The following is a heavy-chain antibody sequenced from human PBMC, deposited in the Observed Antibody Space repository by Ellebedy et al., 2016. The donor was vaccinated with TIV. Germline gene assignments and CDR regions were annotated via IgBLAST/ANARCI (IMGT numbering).Heavy chain of an antibody. Sequence: AASVKVSCKASGYTFTGYYLHWVRQAPGQGLEWMGWINPKNGGTQYAQKFQGRVTMTRETSITTAYMDLSRLRSDDTAVYYCARDLRGTLKGGYWGQGTLVTVSS. CDR3: ARDLRGTLKGGY. D-gene: IGHD3-16*01. J-gene: IGHJ4*02. V-gene: IGHV1-2*02. CDR1: GYTFTGYY. CDR2: INPKNGGT.